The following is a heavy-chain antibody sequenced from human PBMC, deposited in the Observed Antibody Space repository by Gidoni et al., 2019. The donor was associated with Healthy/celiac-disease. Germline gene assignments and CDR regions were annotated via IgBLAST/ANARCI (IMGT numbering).Heavy chain of an antibody. V-gene: IGHV4-34*01. Sequence: QVQLQQWGAGLLKPSETLSLPCAVYGGSFSGYYWSWIRQPPGKGLEWIGEINHSGSTNYNPSLKSRVTISVDTSKNQFSLKLSSVTAADTAVYYCARGYDFWSGYPHFDYWGQGTLVTVSS. D-gene: IGHD3-3*01. CDR2: INHSGST. CDR1: GGSFSGYY. J-gene: IGHJ4*02. CDR3: ARGYDFWSGYPHFDY.